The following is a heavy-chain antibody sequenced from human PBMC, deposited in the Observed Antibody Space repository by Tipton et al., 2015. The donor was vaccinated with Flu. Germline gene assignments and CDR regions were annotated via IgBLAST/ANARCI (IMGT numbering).Heavy chain of an antibody. Sequence: TLSLTCTVSGGSISSYYWSWIRQPPGKGLEWIGEINHSGSTNYNPSLKSRVTISVDTSKNQFSLKLSSVTAADTAVYYCARGLNGKRIHLWLRPSMDVWGQGTTVTVSS. D-gene: IGHD5-18*01. CDR3: ARGLNGKRIHLWLRPSMDV. CDR2: INHSGST. V-gene: IGHV4-34*01. CDR1: GGSISSYY. J-gene: IGHJ6*02.